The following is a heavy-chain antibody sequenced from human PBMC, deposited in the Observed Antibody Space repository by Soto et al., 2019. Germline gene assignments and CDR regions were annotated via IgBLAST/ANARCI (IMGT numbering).Heavy chain of an antibody. CDR3: ARVSGYYLPDY. J-gene: IGHJ4*02. V-gene: IGHV1-3*05. CDR2: INAGNGNT. Sequence: QVQLVQSGAEEKKPGASVKVSCKASGYTFTNYAMHWVRQAPGQRLEWMGWINAGNGNTKYSQKFQGRVTITRDTSASTAHMELSSLRSEDTAVYYCARVSGYYLPDYRGQGPLVTVSS. D-gene: IGHD5-12*01. CDR1: GYTFTNYA.